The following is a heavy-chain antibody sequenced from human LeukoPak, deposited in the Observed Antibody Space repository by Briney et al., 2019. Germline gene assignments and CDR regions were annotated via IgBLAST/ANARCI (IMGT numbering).Heavy chain of an antibody. J-gene: IGHJ4*02. CDR1: GFTFSSYS. CDR3: ARDGDYTNTYFDY. Sequence: PGGSLRLSCAASGFTFSSYSMHWVRQAPGKGLEWVSSISTSSLFIYYADSVKGRFTISRDNAKNPLYLQTNSLRAEDTAVYYCARDGDYTNTYFDYWGQGTLVTVSS. CDR2: ISTSSLFI. D-gene: IGHD4-11*01. V-gene: IGHV3-21*01.